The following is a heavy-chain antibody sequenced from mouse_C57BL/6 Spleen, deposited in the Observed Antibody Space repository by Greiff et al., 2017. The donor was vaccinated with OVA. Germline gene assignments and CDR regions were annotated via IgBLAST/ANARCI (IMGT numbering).Heavy chain of an antibody. CDR1: GYTFTTYP. Sequence: VKLQQSGAELVKPGASVKMSCKASGYTFTTYPIEWMKQNHGKSLEWIGNFHPYNDDTKYNEKFKGKATLTVAKSSSTVSLELSRLTSDDSAVYYCAILYGSSYGYAMDDWGQGTSVTVSS. D-gene: IGHD1-1*01. J-gene: IGHJ4*01. CDR3: AILYGSSYGYAMDD. V-gene: IGHV1-47*01. CDR2: FHPYNDDT.